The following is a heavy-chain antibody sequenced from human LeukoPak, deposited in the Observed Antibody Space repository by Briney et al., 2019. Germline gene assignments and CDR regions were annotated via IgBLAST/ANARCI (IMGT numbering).Heavy chain of an antibody. CDR1: GYTFTNYW. Sequence: KISCKGSGYTFTNYWIAWVRQMPGKGLEWMGMIYPGDSDSRYSPSFQGQVTFSADKSISTAYLQWSSLKASDSAMYYCVRESGYSSGWYPYWGQGTLVTVSS. CDR2: IYPGDSDS. J-gene: IGHJ4*02. CDR3: VRESGYSSGWYPY. V-gene: IGHV5-51*01. D-gene: IGHD6-19*01.